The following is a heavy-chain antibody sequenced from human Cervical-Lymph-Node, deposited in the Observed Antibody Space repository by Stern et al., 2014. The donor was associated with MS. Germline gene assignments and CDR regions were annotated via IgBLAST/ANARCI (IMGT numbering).Heavy chain of an antibody. J-gene: IGHJ3*01. CDR1: GGSVSSNRYY. V-gene: IGHV4-39*01. Sequence: QVQLVQSGPGLVKPSETLSLTCSISGGSVSSNRYYWGWIRQPPGKGLEWIGIIYYSGATFYNPSLKSPVSISLDTANNQFSLGLSSVTAADTAVYYCGRAGLDDTFDVWGQGTMVTVSS. CDR3: GRAGLDDTFDV. D-gene: IGHD3/OR15-3a*01. CDR2: IYYSGAT.